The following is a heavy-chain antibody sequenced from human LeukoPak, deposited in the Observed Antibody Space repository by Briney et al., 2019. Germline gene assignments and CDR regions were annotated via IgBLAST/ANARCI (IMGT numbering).Heavy chain of an antibody. J-gene: IGHJ4*02. CDR1: GGSISSYY. V-gene: IGHV4-59*12. D-gene: IGHD2-2*01. CDR2: IYYSGST. Sequence: SETLSLTCTVSGGSISSYYWSWIRQPPGKGLEWIGYIYYSGSTYYNPSLKSRVTISVDTSKNQFSLKLSSVTAADTAVYYCARDRFGCSSTSCFFDYWGQGTLVTVSS. CDR3: ARDRFGCSSTSCFFDY.